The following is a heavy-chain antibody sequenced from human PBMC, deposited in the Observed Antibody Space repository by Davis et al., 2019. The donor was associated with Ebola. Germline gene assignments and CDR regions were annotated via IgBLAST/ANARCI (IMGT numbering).Heavy chain of an antibody. CDR1: GGSISSYF. V-gene: IGHV4-59*01. Sequence: SETLSLTCTVSGGSISSYFWSWIRQPPGKGLERIGYIYYSGTTNYNPSLKSRVTISVDTSKNQFSLKLSSVTAADTAVYYCARQSRGTLIDYWGQGTLVTVSS. CDR3: ARQSRGTLIDY. J-gene: IGHJ4*02. CDR2: IYYSGTT. D-gene: IGHD3-16*01.